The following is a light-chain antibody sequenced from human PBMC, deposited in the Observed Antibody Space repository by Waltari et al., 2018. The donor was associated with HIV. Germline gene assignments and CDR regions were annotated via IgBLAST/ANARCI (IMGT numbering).Light chain of an antibody. CDR1: SSNIGSNY. CDR3: ATWDDSLSGPV. Sequence: QSVLTQPPSASGTPGQRVAISCSGSSSNIGSNYVYWYQQLPGTAPKVLIYRRNQRPSGVPDRFSGSKSGPSASLAISARRSEDEADYYCATWDDSLSGPVFGGGTKLTVL. J-gene: IGLJ3*02. V-gene: IGLV1-47*01. CDR2: RRN.